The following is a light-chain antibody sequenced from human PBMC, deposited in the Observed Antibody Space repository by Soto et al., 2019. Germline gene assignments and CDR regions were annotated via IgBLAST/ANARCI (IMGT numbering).Light chain of an antibody. CDR2: GAS. V-gene: IGKV3-20*01. Sequence: PGERATLTCRASQSVFSSYLAWFQQKPGQAPRLLIYGASSRATGIPDRFSGSGSGTDFTLTISRLEPEDFAVYYCQPYGNAPFTFGHRTKVDIK. J-gene: IGKJ3*01. CDR3: QPYGNAPFT. CDR1: QSVFSSY.